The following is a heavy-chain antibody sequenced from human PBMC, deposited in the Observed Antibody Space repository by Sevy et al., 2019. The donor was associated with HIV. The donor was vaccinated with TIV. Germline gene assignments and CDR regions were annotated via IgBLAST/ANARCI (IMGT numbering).Heavy chain of an antibody. J-gene: IGHJ3*02. CDR2: IRSKAYGGTT. CDR1: GFTFGDYA. Sequence: GGSLRLSCTASGFTFGDYAMSWFRQAPGKGLEWVGFIRSKAYGGTTEYAASVKGRFTISRDDSKSIAYLQMNSLKTEDTAVYYRARARVAAAGNVRGAFDIWGQGTMVTVS. D-gene: IGHD6-13*01. V-gene: IGHV3-49*03. CDR3: ARARVAAAGNVRGAFDI.